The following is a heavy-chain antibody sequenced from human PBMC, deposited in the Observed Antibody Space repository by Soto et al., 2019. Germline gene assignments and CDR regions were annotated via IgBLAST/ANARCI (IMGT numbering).Heavy chain of an antibody. CDR3: ARGRPSYYDFCSGYPYYYYDMDV. D-gene: IGHD3-3*01. Sequence: QVQLVQSGAEVKKPGASVKVSCKASGYTFTSYDINWVRQATGQGLEWMGWMNPNSGNTGYAQKFQGRVTMTRNTSISTDYMEMSSLRSEATAVYYCARGRPSYYDFCSGYPYYYYDMDVWGQGTTVTVSS. V-gene: IGHV1-8*01. J-gene: IGHJ6*02. CDR1: GYTFTSYD. CDR2: MNPNSGNT.